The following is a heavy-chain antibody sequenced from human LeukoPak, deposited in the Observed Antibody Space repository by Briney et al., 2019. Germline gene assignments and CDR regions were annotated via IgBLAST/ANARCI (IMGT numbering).Heavy chain of an antibody. CDR2: ISWDGGST. D-gene: IGHD3-22*01. CDR1: GFSFSRYW. CDR3: AKEIDSSGSIDY. V-gene: IGHV3-43*01. J-gene: IGHJ4*02. Sequence: PGGSLRLSCEASGFSFSRYWMSWVRQAPGKGLEWVSLISWDGGSTYYADSVKGRFTISRDNSKNSLYLQMNSLRTEDTALYYCAKEIDSSGSIDYWGQGTLVTVSS.